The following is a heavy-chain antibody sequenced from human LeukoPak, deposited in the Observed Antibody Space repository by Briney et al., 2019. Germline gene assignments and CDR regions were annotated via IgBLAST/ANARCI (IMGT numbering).Heavy chain of an antibody. CDR1: GGSFNGYY. V-gene: IGHV4-34*01. CDR2: SNHSGST. D-gene: IGHD6-19*01. CDR3: ARESVYRSGWYRPFDY. Sequence: SETLSLTCAVYGGSFNGYYWSWIRQPPGKGLEWIGESNHSGSTNYNPSLKSRVTISVDTSKNQFSLKLSSVTAADTAVYYCARESVYRSGWYRPFDYWGQGTPVTVSS. J-gene: IGHJ4*02.